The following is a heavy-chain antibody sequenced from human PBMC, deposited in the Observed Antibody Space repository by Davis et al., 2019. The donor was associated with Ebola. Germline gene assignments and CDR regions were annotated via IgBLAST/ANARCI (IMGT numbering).Heavy chain of an antibody. CDR3: ARSGLCSGGNCRGDGFDA. Sequence: PSETLSLTCTVSSGSITSHYWSWIRQSPGKGLEWIGYIYHSGSTKYNPSLKSQFTISVDTSTNQFSLKLNSVTTADTAVYFCARSGLCSGGNCRGDGFDAWGQGTMVTVSA. J-gene: IGHJ3*01. CDR2: IYHSGST. D-gene: IGHD2-15*01. V-gene: IGHV4-59*11. CDR1: SGSITSHY.